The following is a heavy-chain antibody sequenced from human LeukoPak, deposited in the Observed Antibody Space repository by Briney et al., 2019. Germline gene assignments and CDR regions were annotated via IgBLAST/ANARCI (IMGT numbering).Heavy chain of an antibody. D-gene: IGHD6-19*01. Sequence: GGSLRLSCAASGFTFSSYSMNWVRQAPGKGLEWVSSISSSRSYIYYADSVKGRFTISRDNAKNSLYLQMNSLRAEDTAVYYCARADSYSSGWADYWGQGTLVTVSS. CDR3: ARADSYSSGWADY. J-gene: IGHJ4*02. V-gene: IGHV3-21*04. CDR2: ISSSRSYI. CDR1: GFTFSSYS.